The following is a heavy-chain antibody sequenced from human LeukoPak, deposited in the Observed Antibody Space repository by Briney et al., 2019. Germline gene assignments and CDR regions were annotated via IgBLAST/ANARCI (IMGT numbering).Heavy chain of an antibody. CDR2: ISWNSGSI. Sequence: QPGGSLRLSCVASGFTFEDFVMHWVRQAPGQGLEWVSGISWNSGSIGYADSVKGRFTISRDNARDSLYLQLSSLRAEDTALYYCAKEVGGADAFDIWGQGTMVTVSS. V-gene: IGHV3-9*01. J-gene: IGHJ3*02. CDR1: GFTFEDFV. CDR3: AKEVGGADAFDI. D-gene: IGHD3-10*01.